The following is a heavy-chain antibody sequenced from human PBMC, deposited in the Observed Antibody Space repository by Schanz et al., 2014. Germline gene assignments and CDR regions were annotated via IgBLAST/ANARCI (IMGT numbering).Heavy chain of an antibody. J-gene: IGHJ4*02. CDR2: LSEGGGGT. Sequence: DVHLLESGGGLVQPGGSLRLSCAASEFTFSTDAMSWVRQAPGKGLEWVSALSEGGGGTHYADSVRGRFTISRDNSKNALYLQMNSLRAEDTAVYYCAKVRYSSGWRGDYFDEWGQGTLVTVAS. D-gene: IGHD6-25*01. CDR1: EFTFSTDA. V-gene: IGHV3-23*01. CDR3: AKVRYSSGWRGDYFDE.